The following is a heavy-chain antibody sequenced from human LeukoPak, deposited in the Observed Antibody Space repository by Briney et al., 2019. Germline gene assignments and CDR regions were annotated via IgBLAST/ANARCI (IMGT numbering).Heavy chain of an antibody. CDR1: GFTFSRYA. CDR2: ISDDGSNK. V-gene: IGHV3-30*04. Sequence: GGSLRLSCAASGFTFSRYAMHWVRQAPGKGLEWMAVISDDGSNKYYADSVRGRFTISRDNSKNTLYLQMNSLRAEDTAIYYCAKEGSYGDYFNCFDPWGQGTLVTVSS. CDR3: AKEGSYGDYFNCFDP. D-gene: IGHD4-17*01. J-gene: IGHJ5*02.